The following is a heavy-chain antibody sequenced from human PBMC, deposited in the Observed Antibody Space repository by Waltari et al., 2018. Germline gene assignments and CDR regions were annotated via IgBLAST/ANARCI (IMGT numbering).Heavy chain of an antibody. Sequence: QVQLQESGQGLVKPSGTLSLTCAVSGDSVSGNSWWGWVRQSPEEGLEWIGQVHHSGKTHYNPSIQSRVTISVDSPKNHFSLTLKSVTAADTAVYYCAGDRAIGLFFDYWGRGTLVTVSS. CDR1: GDSVSGNSW. CDR2: VHHSGKT. CDR3: AGDRAIGLFFDY. J-gene: IGHJ4*02. D-gene: IGHD2-2*01. V-gene: IGHV4-4*02.